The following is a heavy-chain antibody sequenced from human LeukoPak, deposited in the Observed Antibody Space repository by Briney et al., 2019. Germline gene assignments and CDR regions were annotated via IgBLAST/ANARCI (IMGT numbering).Heavy chain of an antibody. CDR3: ARGSTDYFNY. J-gene: IGHJ4*02. CDR2: INHSGST. V-gene: IGHV4-34*01. CDR1: GGSFSGYY. Sequence: SETLSLTCAVDGGSFSGYYWSWIRQPPGKGLEWIGEINHSGSTNYNPSLKSRVTISVDTSKNQFSLKVTSVTAADTAVYYCARGSTDYFNYWGQGTLVTVSS.